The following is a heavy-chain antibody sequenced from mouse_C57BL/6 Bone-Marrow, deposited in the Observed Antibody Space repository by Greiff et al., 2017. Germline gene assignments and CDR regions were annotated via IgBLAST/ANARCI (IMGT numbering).Heavy chain of an antibody. D-gene: IGHD2-5*01. CDR1: GFNIKDDY. Sequence: VQLQQSGAELVRPGASVKLSCTASGFNIKDDYMHWVKQRPEQGLEWIGWIDPENGDTEYASKFQGEATITAYTSSNTAYLQLSSLTSEDTAVYYCTTSVYSNYLAWFAYWGQGTLVTVSA. CDR2: IDPENGDT. J-gene: IGHJ3*01. CDR3: TTSVYSNYLAWFAY. V-gene: IGHV14-4*01.